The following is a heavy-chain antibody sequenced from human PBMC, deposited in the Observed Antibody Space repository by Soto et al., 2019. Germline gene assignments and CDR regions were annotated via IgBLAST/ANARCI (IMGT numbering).Heavy chain of an antibody. D-gene: IGHD6-19*01. J-gene: IGHJ4*02. V-gene: IGHV3-23*01. CDR2: ISGSGGST. Sequence: EVQLLESGGGLVQPGGSLRLSCAASGFTFSSYAMSWVRQTPVKGLEWVSVISGSGGSTSYADSVKGRFTISRDNSKNTLSLQMNSLRAEDTALYYCAKGLNIAVTGPLDYWGQGTLVTVSS. CDR1: GFTFSSYA. CDR3: AKGLNIAVTGPLDY.